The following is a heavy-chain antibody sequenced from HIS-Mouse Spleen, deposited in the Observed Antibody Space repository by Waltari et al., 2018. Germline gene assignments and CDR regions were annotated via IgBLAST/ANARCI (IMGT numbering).Heavy chain of an antibody. Sequence: QLQLQESGPGLVKPSETLSLTCTVSGGSISSSSYYWGWIRQPPGKGLEWIGGIYYSGSTYYSPSLRVRVTISVDTSKNQFSLKLSSVTAADTAVYYCAREIPYSSSWYDWYFDLWGRGTLVTVSS. CDR1: GGSISSSSYY. CDR2: IYYSGST. J-gene: IGHJ2*01. V-gene: IGHV4-39*07. CDR3: AREIPYSSSWYDWYFDL. D-gene: IGHD6-13*01.